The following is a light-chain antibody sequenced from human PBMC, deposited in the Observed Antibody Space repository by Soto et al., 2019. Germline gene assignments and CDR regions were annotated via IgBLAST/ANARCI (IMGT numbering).Light chain of an antibody. CDR3: SSYTSSSTRV. Sequence: QSVLTQPASVSGSPGQSITISCTGTSSDVGAYDFVSWYQQHPDKAPKLMIYEVSNRPSGVSNRFSGSKSVNTATLTISVLQAEDEADYYCSSYTSSSTRVFGTGTKVTLL. J-gene: IGLJ1*01. CDR2: EVS. CDR1: SSDVGAYDF. V-gene: IGLV2-14*03.